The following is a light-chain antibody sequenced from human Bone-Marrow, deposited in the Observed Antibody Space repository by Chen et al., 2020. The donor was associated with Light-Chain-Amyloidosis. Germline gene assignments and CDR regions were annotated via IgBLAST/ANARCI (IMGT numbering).Light chain of an antibody. CDR3: MQGTHWPFT. J-gene: IGKJ3*01. Sequence: DVLMTQSPLFLPVTLGQSASISCTSSQSLVTSDGDIYLNWFLQRPGQSPRRLIYEVSKRDSGVPDRFSGSASGTHFTLEISRVETEDIGVYFCMQGTHWPFTVGPGTTVEI. CDR1: QSLVTSDGDIY. CDR2: EVS. V-gene: IGKV2-30*01.